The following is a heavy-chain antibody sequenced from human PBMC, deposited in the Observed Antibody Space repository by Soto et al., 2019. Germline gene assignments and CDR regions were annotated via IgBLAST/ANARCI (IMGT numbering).Heavy chain of an antibody. D-gene: IGHD3-10*01. J-gene: IGHJ6*02. CDR3: ASPRDNYDYNGMDV. CDR1: GGTFSSYA. Sequence: QVQLVQSGAEVKKPGSSVKVSCKASGGTFSSYAISWVRQAPGQGLEWMGGFIPIFGAADYAQNFQGRVTIAADESTSTAYMELSSLRSEDTAVYYCASPRDNYDYNGMDVWGQGTMVTVSS. V-gene: IGHV1-69*12. CDR2: FIPIFGAA.